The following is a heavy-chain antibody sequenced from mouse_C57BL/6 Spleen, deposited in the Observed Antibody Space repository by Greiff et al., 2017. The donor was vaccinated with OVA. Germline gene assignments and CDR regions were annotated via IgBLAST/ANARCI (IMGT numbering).Heavy chain of an antibody. D-gene: IGHD1-1*01. CDR1: GYAFSSYW. V-gene: IGHV1-80*01. CDR3: ARSDYYGSSYD. J-gene: IGHJ2*01. CDR2: IYPGDGDT. Sequence: LQQSGAELVKPGASVKLSCKASGYAFSSYWMNWVKQRPGKGLEWIGQIYPGDGDTNYNGKFKGKATLTADKSSSTAYMQLSSLTSEDSAVYFCARSDYYGSSYDWGQGTTLTVSS.